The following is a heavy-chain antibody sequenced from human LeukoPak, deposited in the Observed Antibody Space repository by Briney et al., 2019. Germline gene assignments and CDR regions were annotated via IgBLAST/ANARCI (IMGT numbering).Heavy chain of an antibody. J-gene: IGHJ4*02. D-gene: IGHD3-10*01. V-gene: IGHV3-23*01. CDR3: AKGYYYGSGSQIDY. CDR2: ISGGGGST. Sequence: GGSLRLSCAASGFTFSSYAMSWVRQAPGKGLEWVAGISGGGGSTDYADSVKGRFTISRDNSKNTLYLQMNSLRAEDTAVYYCAKGYYYGSGSQIDYWGQGTLVTVSS. CDR1: GFTFSSYA.